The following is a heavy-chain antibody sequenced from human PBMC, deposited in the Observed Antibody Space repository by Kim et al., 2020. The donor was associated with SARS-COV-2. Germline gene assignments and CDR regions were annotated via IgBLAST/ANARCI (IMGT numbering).Heavy chain of an antibody. V-gene: IGHV3-33*01. J-gene: IGHJ4*02. CDR2: IWYDGSNK. CDR3: ARAIPGYSSGWPLDY. CDR1: GFTFSSYG. Sequence: GGSLRLSCAASGFTFSSYGMHWVRQAPGKGLEWVAVIWYDGSNKYYADSVKGRFTISRDNSKNTLYLQMNSLRAEDTAVYYCARAIPGYSSGWPLDYWGQGTLVTVSS. D-gene: IGHD6-19*01.